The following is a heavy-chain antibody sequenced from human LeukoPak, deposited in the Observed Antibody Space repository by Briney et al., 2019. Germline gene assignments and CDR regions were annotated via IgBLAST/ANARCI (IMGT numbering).Heavy chain of an antibody. Sequence: ASVKVSCKASGYTLTSYAMNWVRQAPGQGLEWMGWINTNTGNPTYAQGFTGRFVFSLNTSVSTAYLQISSLKAEDTAVYYCATMVVDQLAAAVTPFDYWGQGTLVTVSS. D-gene: IGHD6-13*01. V-gene: IGHV7-4-1*02. CDR1: GYTLTSYA. CDR3: ATMVVDQLAAAVTPFDY. J-gene: IGHJ4*02. CDR2: INTNTGNP.